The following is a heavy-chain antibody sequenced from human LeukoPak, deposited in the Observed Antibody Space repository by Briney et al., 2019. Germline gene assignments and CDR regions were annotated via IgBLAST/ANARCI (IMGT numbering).Heavy chain of an antibody. Sequence: GASVKVSCKASGYTFTSYAMHWVRQAPGQRLEWMGWINAGNGNTKYSQKFQGRVTITRDTSASTAYMELSSLRSEDTAVYYCARDSAITMVRGVLYYFDYWGQGTLVTVSS. V-gene: IGHV1-3*01. CDR1: GYTFTSYA. D-gene: IGHD3-10*01. CDR2: INAGNGNT. J-gene: IGHJ4*02. CDR3: ARDSAITMVRGVLYYFDY.